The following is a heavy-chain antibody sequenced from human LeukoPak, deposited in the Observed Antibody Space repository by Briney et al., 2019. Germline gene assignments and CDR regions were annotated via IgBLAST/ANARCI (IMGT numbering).Heavy chain of an antibody. CDR1: GYSSTSYW. CDR3: ARVRNYYGSGSYYNNFDY. V-gene: IGHV5-51*06. CDR2: IYPGDSDT. D-gene: IGHD3-10*01. J-gene: IGHJ4*02. Sequence: GESLKISCKGSGYSSTSYWIGWVRQMPGKGLEWMGIIYPGDSDTRYSPSFQGQVTISADKSISTAYLQWSSLKASDTAMYYCARVRNYYGSGSYYNNFDYWGQGTLVTVSS.